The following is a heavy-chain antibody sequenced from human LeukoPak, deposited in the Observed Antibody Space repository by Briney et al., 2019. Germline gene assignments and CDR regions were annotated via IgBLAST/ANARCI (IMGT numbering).Heavy chain of an antibody. V-gene: IGHV3-23*01. Sequence: GGSLRLSCAASGFTFSNYGMSWVRQAPGKGLECISAISGSGGTTYYADSVKGQFTISRDNSNNTLYLQLNSLRVEDTAVYYCARDLAWGAFDYWGQGILVAVSS. J-gene: IGHJ4*02. D-gene: IGHD7-27*01. CDR3: ARDLAWGAFDY. CDR2: ISGSGGTT. CDR1: GFTFSNYG.